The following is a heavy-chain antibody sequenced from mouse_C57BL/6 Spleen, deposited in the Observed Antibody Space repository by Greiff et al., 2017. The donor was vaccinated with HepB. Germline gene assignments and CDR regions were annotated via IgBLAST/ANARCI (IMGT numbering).Heavy chain of an antibody. D-gene: IGHD4-1*01. CDR2: IYPGSGST. J-gene: IGHJ2*01. CDR1: GYTFTSYW. CDR3: ARETKWDNNYFDY. Sequence: VQLQQPGAELVKPGASVKMSCKASGYTFTSYWITWVKQRPGQGLEWIGDIYPGSGSTNYNEKFKSKATLTVDTSSSTAYMQLSSLTSEDSAVYYCARETKWDNNYFDYWGQGTTLTVSS. V-gene: IGHV1-55*01.